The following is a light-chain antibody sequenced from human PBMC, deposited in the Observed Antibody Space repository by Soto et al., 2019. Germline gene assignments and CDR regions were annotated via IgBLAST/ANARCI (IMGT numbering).Light chain of an antibody. CDR2: DAS. V-gene: IGKV3-11*01. Sequence: EFVLTQSPATLSLSPGERATLSCRASQRISIYLAWYQQKPGQAPRLLIYDASNRPTGIPDRFSGSESGTDFTLTISSLEPEDFGVYYCHHRGTFGQGTRLEIK. CDR3: HHRGT. J-gene: IGKJ5*01. CDR1: QRISIY.